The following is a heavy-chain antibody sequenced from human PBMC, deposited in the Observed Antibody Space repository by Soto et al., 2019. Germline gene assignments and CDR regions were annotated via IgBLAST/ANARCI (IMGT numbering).Heavy chain of an antibody. J-gene: IGHJ4*02. CDR1: GGSISSYY. Sequence: PSETLSLTCTVSGGSISSYYWSWIRQPPGKGLEWIGYIHYSGSTKYNPSLKSRVTISADTSKNQFSLKLSSVTAADTAVYYCARGHFDFWSGYHDTIDYCGQGTLVTLSS. V-gene: IGHV4-59*08. CDR3: ARGHFDFWSGYHDTIDY. CDR2: IHYSGST. D-gene: IGHD3-3*01.